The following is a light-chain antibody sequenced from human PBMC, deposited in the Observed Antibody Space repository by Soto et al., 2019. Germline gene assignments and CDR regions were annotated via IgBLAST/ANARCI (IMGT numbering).Light chain of an antibody. J-gene: IGKJ2*02. CDR3: HQYNNWPPGT. CDR1: QSISSN. Sequence: EIVMTQSPATLSVSPGERATLSCRASQSISSNLAWYQQKPGQAPSLLLYGASTRAPGIPARFSGSGSGTDFTLTISSLQSEDFAVYYCHQYNNWPPGTFGQGTKLEIK. CDR2: GAS. V-gene: IGKV3-15*01.